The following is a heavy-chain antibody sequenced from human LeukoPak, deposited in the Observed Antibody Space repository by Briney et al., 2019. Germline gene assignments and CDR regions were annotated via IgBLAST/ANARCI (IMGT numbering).Heavy chain of an antibody. CDR2: ISYGGSNK. CDR1: GFTFSSYA. CDR3: AGGDNWFDL. V-gene: IGHV3-30-3*01. Sequence: QAGGSLCLSGAASGFTFSSYAMEWVGQAPGKGREWVAVISYGGSNKSYADSGKGRFTNSRDNSKNTLYLQLNSLRAEDTAVYYCAGGDNWFDLWGQGTLVTVSS. J-gene: IGHJ5*02. D-gene: IGHD3-10*01.